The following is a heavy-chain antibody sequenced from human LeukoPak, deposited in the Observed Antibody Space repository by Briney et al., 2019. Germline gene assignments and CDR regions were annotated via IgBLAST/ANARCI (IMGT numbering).Heavy chain of an antibody. J-gene: IGHJ4*02. CDR1: GYTFIDYY. D-gene: IGHD4-17*01. V-gene: IGHV1-2*02. CDR3: ARDRDGAQGGY. Sequence: GASVKVSCKASGYTFIDYYMHRVRQAPGQGLEWMGWINPNSGGTNYAQKFQGRVTMTRDTSISTAYMELSRLTSDDTAVYYCARDRDGAQGGYWGQGTLVTVSS. CDR2: INPNSGGT.